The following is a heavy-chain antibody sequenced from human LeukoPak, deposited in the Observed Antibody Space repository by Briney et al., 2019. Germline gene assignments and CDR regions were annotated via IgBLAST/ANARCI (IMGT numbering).Heavy chain of an antibody. Sequence: ASMKVSCKASGYTFTSYDINWVRQATGQGLEWMGWMNPNSGNTGYAQRFQGRVTMTRNTSISTAYMELSSLRTEDTAVYYCAREDYYYDSSGYPNWGQGTLVTVSS. J-gene: IGHJ4*02. V-gene: IGHV1-8*01. CDR3: AREDYYYDSSGYPN. D-gene: IGHD3-22*01. CDR2: MNPNSGNT. CDR1: GYTFTSYD.